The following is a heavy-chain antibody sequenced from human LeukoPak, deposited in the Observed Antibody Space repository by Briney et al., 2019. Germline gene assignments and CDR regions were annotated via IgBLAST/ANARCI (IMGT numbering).Heavy chain of an antibody. Sequence: GGSLRLSCAASGFTFSSYAMHWVRQAPGKGLECVAIISYDGSNEYYADSVKGRFTISRDNSKNTLYLQMNSLRAEDTAVYYCAKGGAPAKTPIGYWGQGTLVTVSS. J-gene: IGHJ4*02. D-gene: IGHD2-15*01. CDR3: AKGGAPAKTPIGY. CDR2: ISYDGSNE. V-gene: IGHV3-30*04. CDR1: GFTFSSYA.